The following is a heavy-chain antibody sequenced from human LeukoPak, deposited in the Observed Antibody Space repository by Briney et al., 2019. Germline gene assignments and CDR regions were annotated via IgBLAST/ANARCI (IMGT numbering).Heavy chain of an antibody. CDR2: INAGNGNT. J-gene: IGHJ6*03. V-gene: IGHV1-3*03. D-gene: IGHD6-13*01. Sequence: ASVKVSCKASGYTFTGYYMHWVRQAPGQGLEWMGWINAGNGNTKYSQEFQGRVTITRDTSASTAYMELSSLRSEDMAVYYCARDSSSSYYYYMDVWGKGTTVTVSS. CDR3: ARDSSSSYYYYMDV. CDR1: GYTFTGYY.